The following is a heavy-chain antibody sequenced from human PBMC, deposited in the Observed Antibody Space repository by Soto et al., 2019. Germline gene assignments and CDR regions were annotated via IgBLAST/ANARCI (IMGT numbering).Heavy chain of an antibody. CDR3: TKSRSAMIYYFDF. CDR1: GFPFDDYG. V-gene: IGHV3-23*01. Sequence: GGSLRLSCAASGFPFDDYGMTWVRQAPGKGLEWVSAISESGGRTYYADSVKGRFTMSRDNSKDTVYLEMNSLRAEDTAVYYCTKSRSAMIYYFDFWGLGALVTVSS. CDR2: ISESGGRT. J-gene: IGHJ4*02. D-gene: IGHD3-22*01.